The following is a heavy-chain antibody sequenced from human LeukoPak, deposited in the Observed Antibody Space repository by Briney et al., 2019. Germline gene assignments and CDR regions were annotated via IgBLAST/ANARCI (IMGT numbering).Heavy chain of an antibody. CDR3: ARAHDYGDYRLDY. V-gene: IGHV1-2*02. J-gene: IGHJ4*02. CDR2: INPNSGGT. CDR1: GYTFTGYY. D-gene: IGHD4-17*01. Sequence: GASVKVSCKASGYTFTGYYMHWVRQAPGQGLEWMGWINPNSGGTNYAQTFQGRVTMTRDTSISTAYMELSRLRSDDTAVYYCARAHDYGDYRLDYWGQGTLVTVSS.